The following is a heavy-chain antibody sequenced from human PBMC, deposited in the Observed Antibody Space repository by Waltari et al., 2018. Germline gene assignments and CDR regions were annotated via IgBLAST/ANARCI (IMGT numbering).Heavy chain of an antibody. CDR1: GFSFSDYG. CDR3: AKVGVGLTTWYPFDV. Sequence: QVHLVESGGGVVQPGGSLRLSCAASGFSFSDYGLHWVRQAPGKGVEWVGLLRYDSSDIYYRDSVKGRFTISRDNSKNTLFLQMSSLRPEDTAVYYCAKVGVGLTTWYPFDVWGQGTMVTVSS. J-gene: IGHJ3*01. D-gene: IGHD1-1*01. V-gene: IGHV3-30*02. CDR2: LRYDSSDI.